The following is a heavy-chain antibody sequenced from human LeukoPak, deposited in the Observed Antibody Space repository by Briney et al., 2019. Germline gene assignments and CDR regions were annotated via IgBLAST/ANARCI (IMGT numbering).Heavy chain of an antibody. J-gene: IGHJ4*02. CDR3: ARFLITMVRGVIRRSYFDY. CDR1: GGSSSGYY. D-gene: IGHD3-10*01. Sequence: SETLSLTCAVYGGSSSGYYWSWIRQPPGKGLEWIGEINHSGSTNYNPSLKSRVTISVDTSKNQFSLKLSSVTAADTAVYYCARFLITMVRGVIRRSYFDYWGQGTLVTVSS. V-gene: IGHV4-34*01. CDR2: INHSGST.